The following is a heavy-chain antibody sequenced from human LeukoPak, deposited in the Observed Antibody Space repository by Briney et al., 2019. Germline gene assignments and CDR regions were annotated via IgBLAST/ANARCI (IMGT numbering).Heavy chain of an antibody. J-gene: IGHJ6*02. CDR1: GFTFSSYS. D-gene: IGHD1-1*01. V-gene: IGHV3-21*01. CDR2: ISSSSSYI. CDR3: ARRGTGHGMDV. Sequence: SGGSLRLSCAASGFTFSSYSMNWVRQAPGKGLEWVSSISSSSSYIYYADSVKGRFTISRDNAKNTLFLQMNSLRAEDTAVYYCARRGTGHGMDVWGQGTTVIVSS.